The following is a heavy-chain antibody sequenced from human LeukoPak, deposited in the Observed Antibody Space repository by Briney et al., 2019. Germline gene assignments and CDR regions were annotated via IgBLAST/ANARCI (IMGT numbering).Heavy chain of an antibody. J-gene: IGHJ4*02. CDR2: SHHSGST. CDR1: GGSISSGDFS. Sequence: SQTLSLTCTVSGGSISSGDFSWSWIRQPPGTGLEWIGYSHHSGSTSYNPSLKSRVTISVDRSKNQFSLRLSYVTAADTAVYYCARAATIKGYSYGIFDKWGQGTLVTVSS. D-gene: IGHD5-18*01. V-gene: IGHV4-30-2*01. CDR3: ARAATIKGYSYGIFDK.